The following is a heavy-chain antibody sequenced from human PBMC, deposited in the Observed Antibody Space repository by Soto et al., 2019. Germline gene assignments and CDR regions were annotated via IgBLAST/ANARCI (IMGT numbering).Heavy chain of an antibody. V-gene: IGHV4-34*01. D-gene: IGHD6-13*01. CDR2: INHGGST. Sequence: QVQLQQWGAGLLKPSETLSLTCAVYGGSFSGYYWSWIRQPPGKGLEWIGEINHGGSTNYNPSLKSRVTISVDTSKNQFSLKLSSVTAADTAVYYCARGIAIDPWGQGTLVTVSS. CDR3: ARGIAIDP. J-gene: IGHJ5*02. CDR1: GGSFSGYY.